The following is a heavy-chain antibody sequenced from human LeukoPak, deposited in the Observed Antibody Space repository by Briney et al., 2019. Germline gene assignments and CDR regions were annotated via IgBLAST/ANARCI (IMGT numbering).Heavy chain of an antibody. J-gene: IGHJ4*02. V-gene: IGHV5-51*01. CDR1: GYSFPSYW. CDR3: ARHSDWRFDY. Sequence: GESLKISCKGSGYSFPSYWIAWVRQMPGKGLEWMGIIYPADSDTRYSPSFQGQVTISADKSISTAYLQWSSLKASDTAMYYCARHSDWRFDYWGQGTLVTVSS. CDR2: IYPADSDT. D-gene: IGHD3-9*01.